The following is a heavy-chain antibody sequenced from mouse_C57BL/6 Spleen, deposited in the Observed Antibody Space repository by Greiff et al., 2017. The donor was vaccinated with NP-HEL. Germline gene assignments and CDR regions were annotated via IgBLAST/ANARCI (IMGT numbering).Heavy chain of an antibody. J-gene: IGHJ4*01. CDR2: INPYNGDT. CDR3: ARAYYDYENYAMDY. CDR1: GYSFTGYF. D-gene: IGHD2-4*01. V-gene: IGHV1-20*01. Sequence: EVQLQESGPELVKPGDSVKISCKASGYSFTGYFMNWVMQSHGKSLEWIGRINPYNGDTFYNQKFKGKATLTVDKSSSTAHMELRSLTSEDSAVYYCARAYYDYENYAMDYWGQGTSVTVSS.